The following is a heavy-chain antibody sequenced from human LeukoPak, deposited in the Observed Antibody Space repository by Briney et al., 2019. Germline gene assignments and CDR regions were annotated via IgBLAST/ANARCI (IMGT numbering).Heavy chain of an antibody. CDR2: IIPILGIA. CDR3: ARGHRIAVAGTAAGDAFDI. CDR1: GGTFSSYA. D-gene: IGHD6-19*01. J-gene: IGHJ3*02. V-gene: IGHV1-69*04. Sequence: GASVKVSCKASGGTFSSYAISWVRQAPGQGLEWMGRIIPILGIANYAQKFQGRVTITADKSTSTAYMELSSLRSEDTAVYYCARGHRIAVAGTAAGDAFDIWGQGTMVTVSS.